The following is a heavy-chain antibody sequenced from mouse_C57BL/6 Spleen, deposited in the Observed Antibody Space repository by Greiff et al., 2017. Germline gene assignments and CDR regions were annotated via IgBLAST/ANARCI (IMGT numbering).Heavy chain of an antibody. D-gene: IGHD1-1*01. CDR3: AKNYCGSSYSNFDY. Sequence: DVKLQESGGGLVKPGGSLKLSCAASGFTFSDYGMHWVRQAPEKGLEWVAYISSGSSTIYYADTVKGRFTISRDNAKNTLFLQMTSLRSEDTAMYYCAKNYCGSSYSNFDYWGQGTTLTVSS. CDR2: ISSGSSTI. CDR1: GFTFSDYG. J-gene: IGHJ2*01. V-gene: IGHV5-17*01.